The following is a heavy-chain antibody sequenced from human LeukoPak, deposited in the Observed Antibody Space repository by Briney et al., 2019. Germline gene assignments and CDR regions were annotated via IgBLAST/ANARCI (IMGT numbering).Heavy chain of an antibody. D-gene: IGHD2-15*01. CDR3: ARDFATWYFDY. CDR2: INTYDGNT. J-gene: IGHJ4*02. V-gene: IGHV1-18*01. Sequence: ASVKVSCKASGYTFSSYHVSWVRQAPGQGLEWMGWINTYDGNTNYAQNFQGRVAMTTDTSTSTAYMELRSLRSDDTAGYYCARDFATWYFDYWGQGTLVTVSS. CDR1: GYTFSSYH.